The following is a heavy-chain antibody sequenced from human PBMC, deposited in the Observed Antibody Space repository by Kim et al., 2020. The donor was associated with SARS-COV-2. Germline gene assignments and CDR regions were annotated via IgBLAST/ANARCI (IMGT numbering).Heavy chain of an antibody. CDR3: STLQMATILPDY. J-gene: IGHJ4*02. V-gene: IGHV3-15*01. CDR1: GFTFTNAW. CDR2: IKSNTDGGTT. Sequence: GGSLRLSCAAFGFTFTNAWMSWVRQAPGKGLEWVGRIKSNTDGGTTDYAAPVQGRFTISRDDSINTLYLQMNSLKTEDTAVYYCSTLQMATILPDYWGQG. D-gene: IGHD5-12*01.